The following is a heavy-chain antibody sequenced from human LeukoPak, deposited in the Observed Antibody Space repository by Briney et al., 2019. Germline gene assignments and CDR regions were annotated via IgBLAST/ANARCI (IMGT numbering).Heavy chain of an antibody. CDR3: ARIRFLDRYFDL. Sequence: IGYIYYSGSTYYNPSLKSRVTISIDTSKNQFSLKLSSVTAADTAVYYCARIRFLDRYFDLWGRGTLVTVSS. CDR2: IYYSGST. D-gene: IGHD1-1*01. J-gene: IGHJ2*01. V-gene: IGHV4-30-4*01.